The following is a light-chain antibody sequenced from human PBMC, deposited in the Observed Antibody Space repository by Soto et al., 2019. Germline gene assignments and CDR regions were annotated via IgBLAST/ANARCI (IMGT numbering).Light chain of an antibody. J-gene: IGLJ1*01. CDR3: GSYTSTDTPFV. CDR1: ITDVGGYNY. Sequence: QCSLAQTSSVSGSPGQSITISCTGTITDVGGYNYVSWYQHHPGKGPKLIIYEVSNRPSGVSDRFSGSKSGNKASLIISNLEAEDESDYYCGSYTSTDTPFVFGTGTKVTVL. CDR2: EVS. V-gene: IGLV2-14*01.